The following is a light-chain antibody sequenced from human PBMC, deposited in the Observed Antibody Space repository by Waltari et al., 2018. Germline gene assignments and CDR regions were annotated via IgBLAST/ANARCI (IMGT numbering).Light chain of an antibody. Sequence: QSALTQPASVSGSPGQSITISCTGTSSDVGGYKSVSWYQQHPGKAPKVMIYDVSERPSGVSNRFSGSKSANTASLTIAGLQAEDEADYYCCSYAGSGTYVFGSGTKVTVL. CDR2: DVS. V-gene: IGLV2-23*02. CDR3: CSYAGSGTYV. J-gene: IGLJ1*01. CDR1: SSDVGGYKS.